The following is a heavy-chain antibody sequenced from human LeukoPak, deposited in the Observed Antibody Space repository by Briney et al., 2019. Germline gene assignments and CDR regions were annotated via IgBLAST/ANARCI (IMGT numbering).Heavy chain of an antibody. CDR1: GFTFSTYV. CDR2: ISRSSSYI. V-gene: IGHV3-21*01. CDR3: ASLEDGYNPVAFDI. Sequence: GGSLRLSCAASGFTFSTYVMNWVRQAPGKGLEWVSSISRSSSYIYYADSVKGRFTISRDNAKNSLYLQMNSLRAEDTAVYYCASLEDGYNPVAFDIWGQGTMVTVSS. D-gene: IGHD5-24*01. J-gene: IGHJ3*02.